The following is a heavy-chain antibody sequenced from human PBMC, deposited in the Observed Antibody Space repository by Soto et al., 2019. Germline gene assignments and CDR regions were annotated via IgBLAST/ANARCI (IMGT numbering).Heavy chain of an antibody. CDR3: ARLCGYSGGWIDY. J-gene: IGHJ4*02. Sequence: QLQLQESGPGLVKPSETLSLTCTVSGGSISSSSYYWGWIRQPPGKGLEWIGSIYYSGSTYYNPSLKSRVTISVDTSKNQFSLKLSSVTAADTAVYYCARLCGYSGGWIDYWGQGTLVTVSS. V-gene: IGHV4-39*01. CDR1: GGSISSSSYY. D-gene: IGHD6-19*01. CDR2: IYYSGST.